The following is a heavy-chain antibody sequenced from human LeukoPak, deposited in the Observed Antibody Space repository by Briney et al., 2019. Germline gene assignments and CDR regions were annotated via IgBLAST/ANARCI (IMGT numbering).Heavy chain of an antibody. J-gene: IGHJ5*02. CDR2: ISAYNGNT. Sequence: GASVKVSCKASGYTFTSYGISWVRQAPGQGLEWMGWISAYNGNTNYAQKLQGRVTMTTDTSTSTAYMELRSLRSDDTAVYYCARDDMVLGYSGYEGFDPWGQGTLVTVSS. CDR3: ARDDMVLGYSGYEGFDP. D-gene: IGHD5-12*01. CDR1: GYTFTSYG. V-gene: IGHV1-18*01.